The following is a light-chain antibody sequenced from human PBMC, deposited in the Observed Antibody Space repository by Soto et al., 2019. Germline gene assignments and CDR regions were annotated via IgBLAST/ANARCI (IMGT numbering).Light chain of an antibody. CDR1: SSDVGGYNY. Sequence: QSVLTQPASVSGSPGQSITISCTGTSSDVGGYNYVSWYQQYPGKAPKLMIYDVSNRPSGVSNRFSGSQSGNTASLTISGLQAEDEADYYCNSYTSRSSSTYVFGTGTKLTVL. J-gene: IGLJ1*01. CDR3: NSYTSRSSSTYV. V-gene: IGLV2-14*01. CDR2: DVS.